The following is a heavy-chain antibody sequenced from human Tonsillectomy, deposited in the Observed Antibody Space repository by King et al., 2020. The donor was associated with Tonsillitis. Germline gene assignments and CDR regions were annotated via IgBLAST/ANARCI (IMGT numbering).Heavy chain of an antibody. CDR1: GGSFSGYY. CDR2: INHSGST. J-gene: IGHJ4*02. Sequence: VQLQQWGAGLLKPSETLSLTCAVYGGSFSGYYWSWIRQPPGKGLEWIGEINHSGSTNYHPSLKSRVTISVDTSKNQFSLKLSSVTAADTAVYYCAIGEGKPLDSWGQGTLVTVSS. CDR3: AIGEGKPLDS. D-gene: IGHD3-10*01. V-gene: IGHV4-34*01.